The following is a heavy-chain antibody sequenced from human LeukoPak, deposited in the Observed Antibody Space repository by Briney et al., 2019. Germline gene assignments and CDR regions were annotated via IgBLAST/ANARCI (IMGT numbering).Heavy chain of an antibody. D-gene: IGHD1-7*01. CDR2: IYHSGST. Sequence: PSQTLSLTCTVSGGSISSGDYYWSWIRQPPGKGLEWIGYIYHSGSTYYTPSLKSRLSMSLDTSKNQFSLNLSSVTAADTAVYYFAAGNYYFDYWGQGTLVTVSS. V-gene: IGHV4-30-4*01. CDR3: AAGNYYFDY. J-gene: IGHJ4*02. CDR1: GGSISSGDYY.